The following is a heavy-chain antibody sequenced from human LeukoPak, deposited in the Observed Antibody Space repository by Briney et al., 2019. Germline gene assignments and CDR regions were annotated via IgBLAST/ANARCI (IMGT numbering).Heavy chain of an antibody. V-gene: IGHV1-18*01. CDR1: GYTFTTYG. CDR2: VSGHNGNK. CDR3: ARDTSYDFWSDPTELFDI. D-gene: IGHD3-3*01. Sequence: ASVKVSCKASGYTFTTYGISLMRQAPGQGLEWVGWVSGHNGNKNYAQKLQGRVTMTTDTSTSTAYMELRSLRSDETAVYYCARDTSYDFWSDPTELFDIWGQGTMVTVSS. J-gene: IGHJ3*02.